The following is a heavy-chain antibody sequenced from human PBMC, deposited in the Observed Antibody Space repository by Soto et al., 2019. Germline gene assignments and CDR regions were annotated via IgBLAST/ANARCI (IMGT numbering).Heavy chain of an antibody. V-gene: IGHV1-18*01. CDR1: GYTFTSYA. CDR3: ARAHEYGRATWCRVRDFDH. CDR2: ISPYNGNT. J-gene: IGHJ4*02. D-gene: IGHD2-15*01. Sequence: QVQLVQSGVEVRSPGASLKVSCKASGYTFTSYAISWVRQAPGQGLEWLGWISPYNGNTKYAQNVQDRVTMTTDTTTTTAYMELRSQRSYGTAVYYGARAHEYGRATWCRVRDFDHWGQGTLVTVSS.